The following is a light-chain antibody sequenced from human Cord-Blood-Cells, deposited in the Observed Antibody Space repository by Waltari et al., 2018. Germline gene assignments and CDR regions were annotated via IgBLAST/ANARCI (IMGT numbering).Light chain of an antibody. J-gene: IGLJ2*01. CDR3: AAWDDSLSGEV. CDR2: RNN. Sequence: QSVLTQPPSASGTPGQRATISCSGSSSNIGSNYVYWYQQLPGTAPKLLIYRNNQRPAGVPDRFSGSKSGTSASLAISGLRSEDEADYYCAAWDDSLSGEVFGGGTKLTVL. V-gene: IGLV1-47*01. CDR1: SSNIGSNY.